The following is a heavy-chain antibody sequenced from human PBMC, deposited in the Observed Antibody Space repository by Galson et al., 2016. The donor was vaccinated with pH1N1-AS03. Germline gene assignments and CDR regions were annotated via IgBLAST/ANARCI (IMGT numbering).Heavy chain of an antibody. CDR2: IKKDGSEK. D-gene: IGHD3-22*01. Sequence: SLRLSCAASGFSINSYWMTWVRQAPGKGPEWVANIKKDGSEKYYVDSVKGRFTISRDNAENSVYLQLNSLRDEDTAVYYCARGGSTSSCYWIDRGQGTLVTASS. V-gene: IGHV3-7*01. J-gene: IGHJ1*01. CDR3: ARGGSTSSCYWID. CDR1: GFSINSYW.